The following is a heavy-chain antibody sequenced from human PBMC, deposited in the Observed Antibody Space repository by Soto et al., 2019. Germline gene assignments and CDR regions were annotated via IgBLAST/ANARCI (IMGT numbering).Heavy chain of an antibody. CDR2: VSGPGGST. D-gene: IGHD3-16*01. CDR3: AIQDGGVVY. CDR1: GFTFRNYA. J-gene: IGHJ4*02. Sequence: GGSLRLSCAAAGFTFRNYAMGWVRHAPGKGLEWVAVVSGPGGSTYHADSVRGRFIISRDNSKNSISLQMNSLKLDDTAVYSCAIQDGGVVYWGQGTLVTVSS. V-gene: IGHV3-23*01.